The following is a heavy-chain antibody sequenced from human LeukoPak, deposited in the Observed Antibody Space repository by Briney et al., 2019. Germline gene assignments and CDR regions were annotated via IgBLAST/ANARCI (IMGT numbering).Heavy chain of an antibody. Sequence: SVKVSCKASGGTFSSYAISWVRQAPGQGLEWMGGIIPIFGTANYAQKFQGRVTMTRDTSTSTVYMELSSLRSEDTAVYYCARDYYYDSSGQYYFDYWGQGTLVTVSS. J-gene: IGHJ4*02. CDR1: GGTFSSYA. CDR3: ARDYYYDSSGQYYFDY. CDR2: IIPIFGTA. V-gene: IGHV1-69*05. D-gene: IGHD3-22*01.